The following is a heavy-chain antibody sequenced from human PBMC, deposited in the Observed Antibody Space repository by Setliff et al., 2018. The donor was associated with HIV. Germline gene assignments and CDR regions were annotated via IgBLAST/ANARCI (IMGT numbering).Heavy chain of an antibody. CDR2: ISHSGIT. CDR3: ARHRSYGDYDPNWFDP. CDR1: GFSVSSGYY. Sequence: PSETLSLTCAVSGFSVSSGYYWGWIRQPPGKGLEWIGSISHSGITNYNPPLKSRVTISVDTSKNQFSLKLNSVTAADTAIYYCARHRSYGDYDPNWFDPWGRGTLVTVSS. J-gene: IGHJ5*02. D-gene: IGHD4-17*01. V-gene: IGHV4-38-2*01.